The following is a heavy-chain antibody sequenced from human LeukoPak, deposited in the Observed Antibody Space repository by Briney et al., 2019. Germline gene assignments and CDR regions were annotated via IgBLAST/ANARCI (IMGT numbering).Heavy chain of an antibody. CDR3: ARVKAVAGMFYYYMDV. CDR1: GYTFTSYG. V-gene: IGHV1-18*01. J-gene: IGHJ6*03. D-gene: IGHD6-19*01. Sequence: ASVKVSCKASGYTFTSYGISWVRQAPGQGLEWMGWISAYNGNTNYAQKLQGRVTMTTDTSTSTAYMELRSLRSDDTAVYYCARVKAVAGMFYYYMDVWGKGTTVTVSS. CDR2: ISAYNGNT.